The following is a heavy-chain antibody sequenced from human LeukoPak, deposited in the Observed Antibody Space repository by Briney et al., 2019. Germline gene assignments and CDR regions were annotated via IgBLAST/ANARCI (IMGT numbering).Heavy chain of an antibody. J-gene: IGHJ4*02. Sequence: AGESLKISCKGSGYSFTSYWIGWVRQMPGKGLEWMGIIYPGDSDTRYSPSFQGQVTISADKSISTAYLQWSSLKASDTAMYYCARLMAVVVAPGEGAGGPDYWGQGTLVTVSS. D-gene: IGHD2-15*01. CDR1: GYSFTSYW. V-gene: IGHV5-51*01. CDR3: ARLMAVVVAPGEGAGGPDY. CDR2: IYPGDSDT.